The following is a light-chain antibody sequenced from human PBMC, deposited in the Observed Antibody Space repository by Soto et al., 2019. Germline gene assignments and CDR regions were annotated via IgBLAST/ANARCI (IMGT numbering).Light chain of an antibody. CDR1: SSDVGSYNR. CDR2: EVS. V-gene: IGLV2-18*02. J-gene: IGLJ1*01. CDR3: SSYTGSSTYV. Sequence: QSALTQPPSVSGSPGQSVTISCTGTSSDVGSYNRVSWYQQPPGTAPKLMIYEVSNRPSGVPDRFSESKSGNTASLTISGLQAEDEADYYCSSYTGSSTYVFGTGTKLTVL.